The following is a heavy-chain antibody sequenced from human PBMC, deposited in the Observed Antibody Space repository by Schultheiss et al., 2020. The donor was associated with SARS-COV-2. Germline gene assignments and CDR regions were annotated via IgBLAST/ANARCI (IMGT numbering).Heavy chain of an antibody. J-gene: IGHJ4*02. CDR2: IYPGDSDT. CDR3: ARRGYSYFFDS. Sequence: GGSLRLSCKGSGYTFTSHWIGWVRQMPGKGLEWMGFIYPGDSDTKYSPSFQGQVTISTDNSISTAYLQWSSLKASDTAIYYCARRGYSYFFDSWGQGTLVTVSS. D-gene: IGHD1-1*01. V-gene: IGHV5-51*01. CDR1: GYTFTSHW.